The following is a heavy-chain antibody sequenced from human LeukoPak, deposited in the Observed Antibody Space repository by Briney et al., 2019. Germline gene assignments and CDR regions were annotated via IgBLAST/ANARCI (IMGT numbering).Heavy chain of an antibody. V-gene: IGHV1-2*02. Sequence: ASVKVFCKASGYTFTDYYIHWVRQAPGQGLEWMGWINPNSGGTSYAQKFQGRVTMTRDTSISTAYMDLSRLRSDDTAVYYCTRDRAFGGVDSFDIWGQGTMVTV. CDR1: GYTFTDYY. CDR2: INPNSGGT. CDR3: TRDRAFGGVDSFDI. J-gene: IGHJ3*02. D-gene: IGHD3-16*01.